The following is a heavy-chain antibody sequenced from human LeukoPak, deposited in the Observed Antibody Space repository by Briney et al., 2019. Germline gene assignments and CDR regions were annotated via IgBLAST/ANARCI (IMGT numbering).Heavy chain of an antibody. J-gene: IGHJ4*02. Sequence: PSETLSLTCTVSGGSISSGSYYWSWIRQPAGKGLEWIGRIYTSGSTNYNPSLKSRVTISVDTSKNQFSLKLSSVTAAGTAVYYCARESITGTTDWGQGTLVTVSS. CDR2: IYTSGST. CDR3: ARESITGTTD. D-gene: IGHD1-20*01. CDR1: GGSISSGSYY. V-gene: IGHV4-61*02.